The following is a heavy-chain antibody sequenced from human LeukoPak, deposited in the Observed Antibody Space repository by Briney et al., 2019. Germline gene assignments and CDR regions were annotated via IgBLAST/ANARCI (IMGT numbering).Heavy chain of an antibody. Sequence: GASVKVSCKASGYTFTSYGISWVRQAPGQGLEWMGRIIPILGIANYAQNFQGGVTITADKSTSTAYMELSSLRSEDTAVYYCARGGLRGYSYGTSPFDIWGQGTMVTVSS. D-gene: IGHD5-18*01. CDR3: ARGGLRGYSYGTSPFDI. CDR1: GYTFTSYG. CDR2: IIPILGIA. V-gene: IGHV1-69*04. J-gene: IGHJ3*02.